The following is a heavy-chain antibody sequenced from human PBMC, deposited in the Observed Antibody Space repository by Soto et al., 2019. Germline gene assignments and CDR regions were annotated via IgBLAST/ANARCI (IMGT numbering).Heavy chain of an antibody. Sequence: GGSLRLSCAASRFSNSWMHCVRQVPGKGLVWVSRINPDGGSTNYADFVKGRFTISRDYATDTVYLQMNSLRAEDTAVYYCVRGPGAYVYFGFDIWGQGTMVTVS. J-gene: IGHJ3*02. CDR2: INPDGGST. D-gene: IGHD3-9*01. CDR3: VRGPGAYVYFGFDI. V-gene: IGHV3-74*01. CDR1: RFSNSW.